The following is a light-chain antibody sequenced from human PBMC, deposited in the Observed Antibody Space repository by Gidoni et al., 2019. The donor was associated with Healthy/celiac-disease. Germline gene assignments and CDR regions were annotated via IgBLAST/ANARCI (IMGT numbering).Light chain of an antibody. CDR2: GES. CDR3: QQYGSSHT. J-gene: IGKJ2*01. Sequence: EIVSTHSPGTLASSPGERATLSCRASQSVSSSYLAWYQQRPGQARRIPIYGESSRATGIPDRFSGSGSGTDFTISISKLEHEGFAVYYCQQYGSSHTFGQGTKLEIK. CDR1: QSVSSSY. V-gene: IGKV3-20*01.